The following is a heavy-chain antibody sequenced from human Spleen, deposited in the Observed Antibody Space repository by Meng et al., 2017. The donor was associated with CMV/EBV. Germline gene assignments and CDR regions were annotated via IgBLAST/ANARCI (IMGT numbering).Heavy chain of an antibody. CDR2: ISGSASGT. CDR3: AKGYDFWSGYLDY. CDR1: GFSFSGYA. Sequence: GGSLRLSCTASGFSFSGYAMSWVRQAPGKGLEWVSGISGSASGTFYADSVKGRFTMSRDNSKNTLYLQMNSLRAEDTAVYYCAKGYDFWSGYLDYWGQGTLVTVSS. J-gene: IGHJ4*02. D-gene: IGHD3-3*01. V-gene: IGHV3-23*01.